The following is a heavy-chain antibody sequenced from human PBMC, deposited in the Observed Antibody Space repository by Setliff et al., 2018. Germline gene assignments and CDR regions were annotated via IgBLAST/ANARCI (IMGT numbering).Heavy chain of an antibody. V-gene: IGHV4-4*08. CDR3: VRVEAGYCSSTSCYVVGAFDI. Sequence: KPSETLSLTCTVSGGSISSNYWSWVRQPPGKGLEWIGYIYTSGSTNYNPSLKGRGTISVDTSRNQFSLKLSSVTAADTAVYYCVRVEAGYCSSTSCYVVGAFDIWGQGTMVTVSS. CDR2: IYTSGST. D-gene: IGHD2-2*03. J-gene: IGHJ3*02. CDR1: GGSISSNY.